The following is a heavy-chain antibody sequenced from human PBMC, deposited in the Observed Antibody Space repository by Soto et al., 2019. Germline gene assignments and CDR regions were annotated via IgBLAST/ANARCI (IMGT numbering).Heavy chain of an antibody. CDR3: ARGLECRGYCLDKPTWFAP. CDR1: GYTFTSYG. CDR2: IIPIFGTP. Sequence: GASVKVSCKASGYTFTSYGISWVRQAPGQGLEWMGRIIPIFGTPYYAQKFQGRVTITADKSTSTVYMELGSLRSDDTAVYFCARGLECRGYCLDKPTWFAPWGQGTLVIVSS. V-gene: IGHV1-69*06. D-gene: IGHD2-15*01. J-gene: IGHJ5*02.